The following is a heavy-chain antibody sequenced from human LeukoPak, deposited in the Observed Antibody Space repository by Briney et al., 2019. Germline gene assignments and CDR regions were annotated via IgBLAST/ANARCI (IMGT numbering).Heavy chain of an antibody. CDR1: GFTFSSYS. J-gene: IGHJ4*02. CDR3: ARAIGYCSGGSCSGVDY. CDR2: ISSSSSTI. Sequence: GGSLRLSCAASGFTFSSYSMNWVRQAPGKGLEWVSYISSSSSTIYYADSVKGRFTISRDNAKNSLYLQMNSLRAEDTAVYYCARAIGYCSGGSCSGVDYWGQGILVTVSS. V-gene: IGHV3-48*01. D-gene: IGHD2-15*01.